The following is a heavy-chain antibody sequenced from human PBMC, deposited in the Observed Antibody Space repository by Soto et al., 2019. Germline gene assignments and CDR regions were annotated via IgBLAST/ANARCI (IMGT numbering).Heavy chain of an antibody. CDR2: INHSGST. CDR1: GGSFSGYY. D-gene: IGHD3-22*01. CDR3: ARFSMIVVAYGMDV. Sequence: QVQLQQWGAGLLKPSETLSLTCAVYGGSFSGYYWSWIRQPPGKGLEWIGEINHSGSTNYNPSLKSRVTISVDTSKNQFSLKLSSVTAADTAVYCCARFSMIVVAYGMDVWGQGTTVTVSS. V-gene: IGHV4-34*01. J-gene: IGHJ6*02.